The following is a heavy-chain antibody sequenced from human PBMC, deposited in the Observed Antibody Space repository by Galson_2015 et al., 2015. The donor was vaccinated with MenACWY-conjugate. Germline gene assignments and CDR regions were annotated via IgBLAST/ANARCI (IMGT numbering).Heavy chain of an antibody. CDR3: ARDGTYYYGSGSYRDLGYCMDV. CDR1: GGSISSGGYY. V-gene: IGHV4-31*03. D-gene: IGHD3-10*01. Sequence: TLSLTCPVYGGSISSGGYYWSWLRQHPGKGLEWIGYIYYSGSTYYNPSLKSRVTISVDTSKNQFSLKLSSVTAADTAVYYCARDGTYYYGSGSYRDLGYCMDVWGQGTTVTVSS. J-gene: IGHJ6*02. CDR2: IYYSGST.